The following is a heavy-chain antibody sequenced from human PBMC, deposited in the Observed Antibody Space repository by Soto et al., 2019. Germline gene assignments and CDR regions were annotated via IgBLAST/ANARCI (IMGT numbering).Heavy chain of an antibody. D-gene: IGHD1-1*01. V-gene: IGHV3-33*01. Sequence: QVQLVESGGGVVQPGRSLRLSCAASGFMFSNHGMHWVRQAPGKGLEWVAVIWSDGNNRYYADSVKGRFTISRDNSKNTVYLQMSSLRVGDTAVYYCVRGDNWNDEASDYWGQGTLVTVSS. CDR3: VRGDNWNDEASDY. J-gene: IGHJ4*02. CDR1: GFMFSNHG. CDR2: IWSDGNNR.